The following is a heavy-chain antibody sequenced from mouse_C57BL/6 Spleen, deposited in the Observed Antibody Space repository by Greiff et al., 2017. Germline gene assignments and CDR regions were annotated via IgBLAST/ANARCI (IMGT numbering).Heavy chain of an antibody. CDR2: ISSGGDYI. J-gene: IGHJ2*01. V-gene: IGHV5-9-1*02. CDR1: GFTFSSYA. CDR3: TREGTGTYYFDY. Sequence: EVQVVESGEGLVKPGGSLKLSCAASGFTFSSYAMSWVRQTPEKRLEWVAYISSGGDYIYYADTVKGRFTISRDNARNTLYLQMSSLKSEDTAMYYCTREGTGTYYFDYWGQGTTLTVSS. D-gene: IGHD4-1*01.